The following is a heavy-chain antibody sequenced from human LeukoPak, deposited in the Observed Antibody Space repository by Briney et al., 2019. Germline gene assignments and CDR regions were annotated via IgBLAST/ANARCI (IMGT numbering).Heavy chain of an antibody. CDR3: AKDLGLIDSLGYCTGDSCYFDY. V-gene: IGHV3-23*01. Sequence: GGSLRLSCAASGLTFSSYAMSWVRQAPGKGLEWVSAISGSGGSTYYADSVKGRFTISRDNSKNTLYLQMNSLRAEDTAVYYCAKDLGLIDSLGYCTGDSCYFDYWGPGTLVTVSS. D-gene: IGHD2-15*01. CDR1: GLTFSSYA. J-gene: IGHJ4*02. CDR2: ISGSGGST.